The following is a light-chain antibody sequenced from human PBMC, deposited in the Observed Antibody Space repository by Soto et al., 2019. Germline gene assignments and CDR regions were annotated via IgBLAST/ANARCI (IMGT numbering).Light chain of an antibody. CDR1: QSISSY. V-gene: IGKV1-39*01. CDR2: AAS. Sequence: DIQMTQSPSSLSASVGDRVTITCRASQSISSYLNWYQQKPGKAPKLLIYAASSLQSGVPSRFSGSGSGTDFTLTISSLQPEDFATYYCQQYSTYPSTFGGGTKVDIK. J-gene: IGKJ4*01. CDR3: QQYSTYPST.